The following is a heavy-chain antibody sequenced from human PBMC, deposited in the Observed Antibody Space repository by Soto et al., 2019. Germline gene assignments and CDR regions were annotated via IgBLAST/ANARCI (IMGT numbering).Heavy chain of an antibody. Sequence: PWLTLRRSGSAAGFSFSNYGMHWGRQAPGKGLEWVAVISYDGSSKYHADSVKGRFTISRDNSKSTLHLQMNNLRAEDTAVYYCSKDRRGGRAVLGSWGQGCPVTVSS. D-gene: IGHD2-8*01. J-gene: IGHJ5*02. CDR2: ISYDGSSK. CDR1: GFSFSNYG. V-gene: IGHV3-30*18. CDR3: SKDRRGGRAVLGS.